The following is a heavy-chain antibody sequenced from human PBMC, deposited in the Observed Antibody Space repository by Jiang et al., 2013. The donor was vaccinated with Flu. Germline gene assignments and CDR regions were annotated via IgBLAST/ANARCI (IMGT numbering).Heavy chain of an antibody. J-gene: IGHJ5*02. CDR3: AREGFAGTSWGIRNWFDP. CDR2: IYYSGST. CDR1: GGSISSGDYY. V-gene: IGHV4-30-4*08. D-gene: IGHD2-2*01. Sequence: SGPGLVKPSQTPSLTCTVSGGSISSGDYYWSWIRQPPGKGLEWIGYIYYSGSTYYNPSLKSRVTISVDTSKNQFSLKLSSVTAADTAVYYCAREGFAGTSWGIRNWFDPWGQGTLVTVSS.